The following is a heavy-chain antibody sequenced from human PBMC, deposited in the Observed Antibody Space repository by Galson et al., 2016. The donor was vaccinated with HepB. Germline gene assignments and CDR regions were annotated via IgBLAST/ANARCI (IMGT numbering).Heavy chain of an antibody. Sequence: SLRLSCAASGFTFSGFWMNWVRQAPGKGLERVAIIKEDGSDKHYVDSVKGRFTISRDNAKNSLYLQMDSLRGEDTAVYYCARGSGYLIDYWGQGTLVTVSS. V-gene: IGHV3-7*04. D-gene: IGHD5-18*01. CDR2: IKEDGSDK. J-gene: IGHJ4*02. CDR3: ARGSGYLIDY. CDR1: GFTFSGFW.